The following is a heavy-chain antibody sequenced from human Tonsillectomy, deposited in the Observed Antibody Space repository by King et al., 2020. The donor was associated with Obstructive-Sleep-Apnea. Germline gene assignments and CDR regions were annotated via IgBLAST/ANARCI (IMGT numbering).Heavy chain of an antibody. V-gene: IGHV3-30*04. J-gene: IGHJ6*02. D-gene: IGHD2-15*01. Sequence: VQLEESGGGVVQPGRSLRLSCAASGFTFSSYAMHWVRQAPGKGLEWVAVISYDGSNKYYADSVKGRFTISRDNSKNTLYLQMNSLRAEDTAVYYCARDVVLRGLMDVWGQGTTVTVSS. CDR3: ARDVVLRGLMDV. CDR2: ISYDGSNK. CDR1: GFTFSSYA.